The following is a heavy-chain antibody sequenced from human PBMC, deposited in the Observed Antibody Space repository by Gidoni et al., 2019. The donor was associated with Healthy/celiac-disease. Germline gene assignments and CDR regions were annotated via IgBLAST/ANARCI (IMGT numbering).Heavy chain of an antibody. V-gene: IGHV2-26*01. CDR2: IFSNDEK. D-gene: IGHD6-19*01. Sequence: QVTLKESGPVLVKPTATLTLTCTVSGFSLSNARMGVSWLRQPPGKALEWLAHIFSNDEKSYNTSLKSRLTISKDTSKSQVVLTMTNMDPVDTATYYCARREVYSSGWYGAFDIWGQGTMVTVSS. CDR3: ARREVYSSGWYGAFDI. J-gene: IGHJ3*02. CDR1: GFSLSNARMG.